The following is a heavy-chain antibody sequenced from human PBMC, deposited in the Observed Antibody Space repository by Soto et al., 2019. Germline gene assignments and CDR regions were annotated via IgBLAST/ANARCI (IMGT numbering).Heavy chain of an antibody. D-gene: IGHD6-19*01. CDR1: GYTFTSYA. V-gene: IGHV1-3*01. J-gene: IGHJ4*02. CDR3: AREIAVAGNLFDY. CDR2: INAGNGNT. Sequence: ASVKVSCKASGYTFTSYAMHWVRQAPGQRLEWMGWINAGNGNTKYSQKFQGRVTITRDTSASTAYMELSSLRSEDTAVYYCAREIAVAGNLFDYWGQGTLVTVS.